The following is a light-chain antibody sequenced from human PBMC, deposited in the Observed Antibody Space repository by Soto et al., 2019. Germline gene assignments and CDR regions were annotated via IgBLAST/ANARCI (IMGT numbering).Light chain of an antibody. Sequence: EIVLTQSPGTLSLSPGERATLSCRASQSVSSSYLAWYQPKPGQAPRLLIYGASSRATGIPDRFSGSGSGKHFTLTISRLEPEDFAVYYCQQYGCSPLTFGGGTKVEIK. V-gene: IGKV3-20*01. CDR2: GAS. CDR3: QQYGCSPLT. CDR1: QSVSSSY. J-gene: IGKJ4*01.